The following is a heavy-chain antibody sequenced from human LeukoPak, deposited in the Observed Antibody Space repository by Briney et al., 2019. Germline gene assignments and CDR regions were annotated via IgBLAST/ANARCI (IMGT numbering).Heavy chain of an antibody. CDR1: GFTFSSYA. V-gene: IGHV3-23*01. CDR2: ISGSGGGT. J-gene: IGHJ4*02. CDR3: AKAMYYYNSSGYYPYYFDY. Sequence: GGSLRLSCAASGFTFSSYAMSWVRQAPGKGLEWVSAISGSGGGTYYADSVKGRFTISRDNSKNTLYLQMNSLRAEDTAVYYCAKAMYYYNSSGYYPYYFDYWGQGTLVTVSS. D-gene: IGHD3-22*01.